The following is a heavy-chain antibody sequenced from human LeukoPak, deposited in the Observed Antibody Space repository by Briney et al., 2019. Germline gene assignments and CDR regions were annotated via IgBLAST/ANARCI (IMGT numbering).Heavy chain of an antibody. J-gene: IGHJ6*03. V-gene: IGHV4-4*07. CDR2: IYTSGST. CDR3: ATVLAYYYYMDV. CDR1: GGSISSYY. Sequence: SETLSLTCTVSGGSISSYYWSWHRQPPGKGLEWIGRIYTSGSTNYNPSLKSRVTMSVDRSKNQFSLKLSSVTAAGTAVYYCATVLAYYYYMDVWGKGTTVTVSS.